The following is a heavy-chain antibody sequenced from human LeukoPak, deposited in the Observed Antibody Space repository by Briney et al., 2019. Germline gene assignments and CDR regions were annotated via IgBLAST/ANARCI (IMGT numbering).Heavy chain of an antibody. Sequence: GASVKVSCKXPGYTFTSHGISWVRQAPRQGLEWMGRISAYNGNTNYAQKLQGRVTMTTDTSTSTAYMELRSLRSDDTAVYYCARSRGNYYDSSGYSLGAFDIWGQGTMVTVSS. J-gene: IGHJ3*02. CDR2: ISAYNGNT. CDR3: ARSRGNYYDSSGYSLGAFDI. D-gene: IGHD3-22*01. V-gene: IGHV1-18*01. CDR1: GYTFTSHG.